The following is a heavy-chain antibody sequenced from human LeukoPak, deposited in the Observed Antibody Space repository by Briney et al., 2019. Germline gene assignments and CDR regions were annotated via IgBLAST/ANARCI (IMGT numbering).Heavy chain of an antibody. CDR1: GYTFTSYY. J-gene: IGHJ3*02. V-gene: IGHV1-46*01. Sequence: ASVKVSCKASGYTFTSYYMHWVRQAPGQGLEWMGIINPTGGSTSYAQKFQGRVTMTTDTSTSTAYMELRSLRSDDTAVYYCARDLASTGAVEAWRRDAFDIWGQGTMVTVSS. CDR2: INPTGGST. D-gene: IGHD4/OR15-4a*01. CDR3: ARDLASTGAVEAWRRDAFDI.